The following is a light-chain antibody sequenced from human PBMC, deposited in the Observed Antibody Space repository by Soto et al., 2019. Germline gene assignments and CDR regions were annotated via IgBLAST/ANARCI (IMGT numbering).Light chain of an antibody. J-gene: IGLJ2*01. V-gene: IGLV2-23*02. CDR3: CSYAGGSIYVL. CDR1: SGDVGNFNL. Sequence: QSVLTQPASVSGSPGQSITISCTGTSGDVGNFNLVSWYQQHPGEAPNLVIYEVTKRPSGVSYRFSGSKSGNTASLTISGLQAEDEDDYYCCSYAGGSIYVLFGGGTKLTVL. CDR2: EVT.